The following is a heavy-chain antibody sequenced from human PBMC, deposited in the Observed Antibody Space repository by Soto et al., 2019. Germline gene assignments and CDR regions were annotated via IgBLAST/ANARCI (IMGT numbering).Heavy chain of an antibody. J-gene: IGHJ5*02. CDR2: IIPIFGTA. CDR3: ARDYECSGGSCYENWFDP. V-gene: IGHV1-69*01. CDR1: GGTFSSYA. D-gene: IGHD2-15*01. Sequence: QVQLVQSGAEVKKPGSSVKVSCKASGGTFSSYAISWVRQAPGQGLEWMGGIIPIFGTANYAQKFQGRVTITADESTSTAYMELSSLRSEDTAVYYRARDYECSGGSCYENWFDPWGQGTLVTVSS.